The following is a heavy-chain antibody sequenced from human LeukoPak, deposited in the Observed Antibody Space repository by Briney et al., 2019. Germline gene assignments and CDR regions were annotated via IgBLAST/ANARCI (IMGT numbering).Heavy chain of an antibody. D-gene: IGHD3-10*01. CDR2: ISGSGGGT. CDR3: ANLQKGNYKANF. V-gene: IGHV3-23*01. CDR1: GITLSNYA. Sequence: GGSLRLSCAVSGITLSNYAMTWVRQAPGKGLEWVAGISGSGGGTNYADSVKGRFAISRDNSKDTLYLQMNGLRAEDSALYYCANLQKGNYKANFWGQGTLVTVSS. J-gene: IGHJ4*02.